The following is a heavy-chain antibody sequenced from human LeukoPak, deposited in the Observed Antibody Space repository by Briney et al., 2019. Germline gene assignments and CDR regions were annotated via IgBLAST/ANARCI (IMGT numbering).Heavy chain of an antibody. J-gene: IGHJ4*02. CDR2: IIPILGIA. CDR3: AGTGTAMGPPLDY. CDR1: GGTLSSYT. Sequence: SVKVSCKASGGTLSSYTISWVRQAPGQGLEWMGRIIPILGIANYAHKFQGRGTITADKSTSTAYRELSSLRTEDTAVSYLAGTGTAMGPPLDYSGQGTLVTVSS. V-gene: IGHV1-69*02. D-gene: IGHD5-18*01.